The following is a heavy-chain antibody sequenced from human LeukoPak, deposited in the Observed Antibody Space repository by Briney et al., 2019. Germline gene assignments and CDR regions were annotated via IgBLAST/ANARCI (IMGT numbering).Heavy chain of an antibody. J-gene: IGHJ4*02. D-gene: IGHD5-18*01. CDR2: IYYSGST. CDR1: GGSISSSSYY. V-gene: IGHV4-39*01. Sequence: PSETLSLTCTVSGGSISSSSYYWGWIRQPPGKGLEWIGSIYYSGSTYYNPSLKSRVTISVDTSKNQFSLKLSSVTAADTAVYYCALGVYIYEFDYWGQGTLVTVSS. CDR3: ALGVYIYEFDY.